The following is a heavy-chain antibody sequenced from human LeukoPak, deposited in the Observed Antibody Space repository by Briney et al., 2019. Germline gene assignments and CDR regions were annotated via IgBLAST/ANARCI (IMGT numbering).Heavy chain of an antibody. CDR2: INPGDSNT. J-gene: IGHJ5*01. D-gene: IGHD1-1*01. Sequence: GSPKISFKGSGYSFTTYWIAWVRQMPGKGLEWMGIINPGDSNTKYSPSVQGQVTISVDKSIGTAYLQWNSLKASDTAIYYCARKNRTPLRNNWFDSWGQGTLVTVSS. V-gene: IGHV5-51*01. CDR3: ARKNRTPLRNNWFDS. CDR1: GYSFTTYW.